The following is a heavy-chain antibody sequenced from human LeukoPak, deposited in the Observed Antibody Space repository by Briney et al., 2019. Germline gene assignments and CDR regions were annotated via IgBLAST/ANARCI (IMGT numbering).Heavy chain of an antibody. CDR2: IRGKRDNYAT. CDR1: GFTFSDSP. J-gene: IGHJ4*01. Sequence: GGSLRLSCVASGFTFSDSPIHWVRLAPGKGLEWVAHIRGKRDNYATAYAAWVMDRFAISRDNSENMAFLQMNSLQTDDKAVYFCARQTVSCHDYWGRGTLVTVSS. CDR3: ARQTVSCHDY. D-gene: IGHD2-2*01. V-gene: IGHV3-73*01.